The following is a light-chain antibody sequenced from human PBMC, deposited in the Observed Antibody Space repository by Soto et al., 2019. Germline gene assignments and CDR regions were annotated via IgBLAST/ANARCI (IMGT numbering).Light chain of an antibody. Sequence: QSALTQPPSASGSPGQSVTISCTGTSSDVGGYNYVSWYQQHPGKAPQLIIFEVTKRPSGVPDRFSGSKSDNTASLTVSGLRAEDEAHYYCSSYAGFWILFGGGTQLTVL. V-gene: IGLV2-8*01. CDR2: EVT. J-gene: IGLJ2*01. CDR1: SSDVGGYNY. CDR3: SSYAGFWIL.